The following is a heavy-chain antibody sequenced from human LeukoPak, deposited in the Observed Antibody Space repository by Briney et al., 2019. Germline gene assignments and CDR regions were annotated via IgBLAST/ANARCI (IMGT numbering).Heavy chain of an antibody. J-gene: IGHJ4*02. D-gene: IGHD2-8*01. Sequence: PGGSLRLSCAASGFTFDDYAMHWVRQAPGKGLEWVSTISGSGVSTYYADSVKGRFTISRDNSKNTLYLQMNSLRAEDTAVYYCARAGDCTNGICYTADFDYWGQGTLVTVSS. CDR3: ARAGDCTNGICYTADFDY. V-gene: IGHV3-23*01. CDR2: ISGSGVST. CDR1: GFTFDDYA.